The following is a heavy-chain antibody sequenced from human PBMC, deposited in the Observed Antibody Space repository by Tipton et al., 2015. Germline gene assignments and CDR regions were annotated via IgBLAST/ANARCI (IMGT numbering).Heavy chain of an antibody. J-gene: IGHJ6*02. V-gene: IGHV4-39*01. CDR1: GGSVSSGGYY. Sequence: TLSLTCSVSGGSVSSGGYYWTWIRQHPGKGLEWIGSIYYSGNTNYNPSLKSRVTISVDTSKNELSLKVSPVTAADTAVYYCAGTLWSGYADYYGMDVWGQGTTVTVSS. CDR3: AGTLWSGYADYYGMDV. CDR2: IYYSGNT. D-gene: IGHD3-3*01.